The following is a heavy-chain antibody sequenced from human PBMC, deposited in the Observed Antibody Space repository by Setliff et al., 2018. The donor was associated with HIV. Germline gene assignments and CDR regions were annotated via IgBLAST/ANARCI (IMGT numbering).Heavy chain of an antibody. CDR2: VYYTGST. Sequence: SETLSLTCIVSGGSIGSYYWSWIRQSPGKGLEWIGYVYYTGSTNYNPSLKSRVTIGVDTSQNQFSLKLTSVTAADAAVYYCAREIYGGNSRPFDYWGQGTLVTVSS. D-gene: IGHD4-17*01. CDR1: GGSIGSYY. V-gene: IGHV4-59*12. J-gene: IGHJ4*02. CDR3: AREIYGGNSRPFDY.